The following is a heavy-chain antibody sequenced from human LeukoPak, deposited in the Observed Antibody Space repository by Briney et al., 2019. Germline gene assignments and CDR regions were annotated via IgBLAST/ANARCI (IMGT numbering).Heavy chain of an antibody. CDR2: IYYSGST. CDR3: ARDQYYYDSSGYYSFDY. Sequence: PSETLSLTCTVSGGSISSSSYYWGWIRQPPGKGLEWIGSIYYSGSTYYNPSLKSRVTISVDTSKNQFSLKLSSVTAADTAVYYCARDQYYYDSSGYYSFDYWGQGTLVTVSS. J-gene: IGHJ4*02. CDR1: GGSISSSSYY. V-gene: IGHV4-39*07. D-gene: IGHD3-22*01.